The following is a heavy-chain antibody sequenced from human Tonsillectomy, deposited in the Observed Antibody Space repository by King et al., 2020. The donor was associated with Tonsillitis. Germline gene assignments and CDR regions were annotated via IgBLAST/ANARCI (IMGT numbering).Heavy chain of an antibody. D-gene: IGHD3-3*01. CDR1: GFIFSSYG. V-gene: IGHV3-33*01. CDR3: ARDYDFWSGYQNAFDI. Sequence: VQLVESGGCVVQPGRSLRLSCAASGFIFSSYGMHWVRQAPGKGLEGVAVIWYDGSKKYYADSVKGGFSISRENSKNTLFLQMNRLRAEDTAVYYCARDYDFWSGYQNAFDIWGQGTMVTVSS. CDR2: IWYDGSKK. J-gene: IGHJ3*02.